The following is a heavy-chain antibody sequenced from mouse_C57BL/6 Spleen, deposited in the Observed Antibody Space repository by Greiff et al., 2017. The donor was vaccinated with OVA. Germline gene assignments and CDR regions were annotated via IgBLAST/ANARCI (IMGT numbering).Heavy chain of an antibody. V-gene: IGHV5-6*01. Sequence: EVQRVESGGDLVKPGGSLKLSCAASGFTFSSYGMSWVRQTPDKRLEWVATISSGGSYTYYPDSVKGRFTISRDNAKNTLYLQMSSLKSEDTAMYYCARHGSSSYWYFDVWGTGTTVTVSS. J-gene: IGHJ1*03. CDR2: ISSGGSYT. CDR1: GFTFSSYG. D-gene: IGHD1-1*01. CDR3: ARHGSSSYWYFDV.